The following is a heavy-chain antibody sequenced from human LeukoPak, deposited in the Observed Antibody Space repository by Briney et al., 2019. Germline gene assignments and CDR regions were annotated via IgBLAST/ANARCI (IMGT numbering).Heavy chain of an antibody. J-gene: IGHJ5*02. D-gene: IGHD1-1*01. CDR2: IYTSGST. CDR1: GGSISSNY. CDR3: ARPVPSRLGWFDP. Sequence: SETLSLTCTASGGSISSNYWSWIRQPAGKGLEWIGRIYTSGSTNYNPSLTSRVTMSLDTSKNQFSLKLSSVTAADTAVYYCARPVPSRLGWFDPWGQGTLVTVSS. V-gene: IGHV4-4*07.